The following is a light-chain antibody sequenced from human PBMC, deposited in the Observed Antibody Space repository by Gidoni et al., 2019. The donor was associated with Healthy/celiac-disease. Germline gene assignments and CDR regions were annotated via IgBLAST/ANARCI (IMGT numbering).Light chain of an antibody. CDR1: ALPKQY. CDR3: QSTDSSGTYVV. Sequence: SYEMTQPPSVSVSPGQTARITCSGDALPKQYAYWYQQKTGQAPVLVICKDSERPSGIPERFSGSSSGTTVTLTISGVQAEDEADYYCQSTDSSGTYVVFGGGTKLTVL. J-gene: IGLJ2*01. CDR2: KDS. V-gene: IGLV3-25*03.